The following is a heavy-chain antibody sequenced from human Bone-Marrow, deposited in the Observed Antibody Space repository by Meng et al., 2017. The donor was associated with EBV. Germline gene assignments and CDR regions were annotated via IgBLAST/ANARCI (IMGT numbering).Heavy chain of an antibody. CDR3: VRGYSSGSHPFWYFDL. V-gene: IGHV3-11*01. CDR1: EFTFSDYY. D-gene: IGHD5-18*01. CDR2: ISASGSTT. Sequence: QVQLVETGGGLVKSGGSLRLSCAGSEFTFSDYYMTWIRQAPGKGLEWVSYISASGSTTHYPDSVKGRFTISRDNAKNSLYLQMNSLRAEDTAMYYCVRGYSSGSHPFWYFDLWGRGTLVTVSS. J-gene: IGHJ2*01.